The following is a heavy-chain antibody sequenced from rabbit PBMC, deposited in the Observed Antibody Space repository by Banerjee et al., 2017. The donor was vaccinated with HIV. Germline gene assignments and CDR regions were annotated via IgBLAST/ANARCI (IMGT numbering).Heavy chain of an antibody. J-gene: IGHJ4*01. D-gene: IGHD4-1*01. CDR2: IYAGSSGST. CDR3: ARDLAGVIGWNFNL. Sequence: QSLEESGGDLVKPGASLTLTCTASGFSFSSSDYMCWVRQAPGKGLEWIACIYAGSSGSTWYASWVKGRFTISKSTSLNTVYLKMTSLTAADTATYFCARDLAGVIGWNFNLWGPGTLVTVS. CDR1: GFSFSSSDY. V-gene: IGHV1S40*01.